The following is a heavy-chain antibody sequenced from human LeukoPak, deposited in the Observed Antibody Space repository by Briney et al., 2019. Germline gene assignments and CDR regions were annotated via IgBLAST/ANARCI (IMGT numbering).Heavy chain of an antibody. D-gene: IGHD5-24*01. CDR1: GGSISSYY. V-gene: IGHV4-59*12. Sequence: SETLSLTCTVSGGSISSYYWSWIRQPPGKGLEWIGYIYYSGSTNYNPSLKSRVTISVDTSKNQVSLNLNSVTAADTAVYYCASVELATTNFDYWGQGTLVTVSS. J-gene: IGHJ4*02. CDR2: IYYSGST. CDR3: ASVELATTNFDY.